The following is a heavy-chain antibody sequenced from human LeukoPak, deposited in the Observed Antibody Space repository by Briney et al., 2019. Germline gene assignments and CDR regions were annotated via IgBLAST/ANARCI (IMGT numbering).Heavy chain of an antibody. V-gene: IGHV1-2*02. CDR2: INPNSGGA. CDR3: ARDLLAAAAMSRVRFDP. D-gene: IGHD2-2*01. Sequence: ASVKVSCKTSGYIFTDYYMHWVRQAPGQGLEWMGWINPNSGGANYAQKFQGRVTMTRDTSISTGYMELSRLRSDDTAVYYCARDLLAAAAMSRVRFDPWGQGTLVTVSS. J-gene: IGHJ5*02. CDR1: GYIFTDYY.